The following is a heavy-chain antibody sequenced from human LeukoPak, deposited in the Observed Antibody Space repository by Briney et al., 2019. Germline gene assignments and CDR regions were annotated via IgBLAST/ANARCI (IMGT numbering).Heavy chain of an antibody. D-gene: IGHD1-7*01. Sequence: SVKVSCKASGFTFTSSAVQWVRQARGQRLEGIGWIVVGSGNTNYAQKFQERVTITRDMSTSTAYMELSSLRSEDTAVYYCAAYNYNWNYGGGRLLYYMDVWGKGTTVTVSS. CDR3: AAYNYNWNYGGGRLLYYMDV. CDR1: GFTFTSSA. J-gene: IGHJ6*03. V-gene: IGHV1-58*01. CDR2: IVVGSGNT.